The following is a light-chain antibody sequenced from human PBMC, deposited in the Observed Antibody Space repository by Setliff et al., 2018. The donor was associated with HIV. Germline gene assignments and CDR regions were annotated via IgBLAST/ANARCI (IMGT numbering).Light chain of an antibody. V-gene: IGLV2-23*02. CDR3: FSYVSGDTWM. CDR1: ATDVGNYES. CDR2: DVN. Sequence: QSALTQPASVSGSPGQSITISCTGSATDVGNYESVSWYQHHPGEVPKLIIYDVNKRPSGISNRFSGSKTGNSASLTISGLHTEDEADYYCFSYVSGDTWMFGGGTKVTVL. J-gene: IGLJ3*02.